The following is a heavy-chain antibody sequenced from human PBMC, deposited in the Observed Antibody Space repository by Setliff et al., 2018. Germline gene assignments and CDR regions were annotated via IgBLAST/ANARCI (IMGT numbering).Heavy chain of an antibody. CDR1: GGTFSNYG. V-gene: IGHV1-69*05. CDR2: TIPIFGTT. Sequence: SVKVSCKASGGTFSNYGVSWVRQAPGQGLEWMGGTIPIFGTTDYSQKFQGRVTIITDESTNTAYMELSSLRSEDTAVYYCATGFLRYDILTGYYQRPHYFEYWGQGTQVTVSS. D-gene: IGHD3-9*01. J-gene: IGHJ4*02. CDR3: ATGFLRYDILTGYYQRPHYFEY.